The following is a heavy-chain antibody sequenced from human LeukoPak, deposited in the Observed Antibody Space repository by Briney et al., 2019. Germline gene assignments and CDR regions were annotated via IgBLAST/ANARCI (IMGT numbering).Heavy chain of an antibody. CDR2: ISGDGGTT. Sequence: GGSLRLSCAASGFTFRSYAMSWVRQAPGKGLEWVSTISGDGGTTYYADSVKGRFTISRDNSKNTLYLQMNSLRAEDTAVYYCARDTLQVQLERPNYYYYGMDVWGQGTTVTVSS. CDR3: ARDTLQVQLERPNYYYYGMDV. V-gene: IGHV3-23*01. J-gene: IGHJ6*02. D-gene: IGHD1-1*01. CDR1: GFTFRSYA.